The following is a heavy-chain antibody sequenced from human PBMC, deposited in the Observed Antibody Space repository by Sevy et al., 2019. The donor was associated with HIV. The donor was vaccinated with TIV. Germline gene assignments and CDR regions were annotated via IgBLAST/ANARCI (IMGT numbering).Heavy chain of an antibody. CDR2: IKQDGSEN. Sequence: GGCLRLSCAASGFTFSNFWMSWVRQAPGKGLEVVANIKQDGSENFYADSVKGRFTVSRDNAKNSLFLQMNNLRVEETAVYHCARDHPSTAPFDYWGQGTLVYVSS. D-gene: IGHD2-21*02. CDR3: ARDHPSTAPFDY. CDR1: GFTFSNFW. J-gene: IGHJ4*02. V-gene: IGHV3-7*03.